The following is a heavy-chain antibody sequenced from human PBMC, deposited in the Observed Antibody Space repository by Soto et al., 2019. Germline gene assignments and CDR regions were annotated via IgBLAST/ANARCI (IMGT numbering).Heavy chain of an antibody. CDR2: ISAYNGNT. Sequence: QVQLVQSGAEVKKPGASVKVSCKASGYTFTSYGISWVRQAPGQGLEWMGWISAYNGNTNYAQKLQGRVTMTTDTSKRTAYMELRSLRSDDTAVYYCARPLVDIVATTRGTTVVTLEDFDYWGQGTLVTVSS. CDR1: GYTFTSYG. CDR3: ARPLVDIVATTRGTTVVTLEDFDY. J-gene: IGHJ4*02. D-gene: IGHD5-12*01. V-gene: IGHV1-18*01.